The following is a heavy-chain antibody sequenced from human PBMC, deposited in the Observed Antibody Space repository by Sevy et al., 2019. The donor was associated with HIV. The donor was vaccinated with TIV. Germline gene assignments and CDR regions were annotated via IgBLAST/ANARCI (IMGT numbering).Heavy chain of an antibody. Sequence: SETLSLTCAVYGGSFSGYDWSWIRQPPGKGLEWVGEIDHSGSTKYNPSLKSRVAISIDTSNNQFSLKLTSVTAADTAVYYCARGFRSVVPATVLGLGFWYFSALDVWGQGTTVTVSS. CDR3: ARGFRSVVPATVLGLGFWYFSALDV. V-gene: IGHV4-34*01. D-gene: IGHD1-26*01. CDR1: GGSFSGYD. CDR2: IDHSGST. J-gene: IGHJ6*02.